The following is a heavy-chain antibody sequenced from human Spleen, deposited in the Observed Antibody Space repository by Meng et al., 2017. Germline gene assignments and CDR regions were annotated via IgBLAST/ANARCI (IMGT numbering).Heavy chain of an antibody. Sequence: QVQLVQSGAEVKKPGASVKVSCKASGYTFTSFVIHWVRQAPGQRLEWMGWINAGNGNTRYSQRFQGRVTLTRDTSASTAYMELSSLRSTAVYYCASDGCSSTSCYADYWGQGTLVTVSS. V-gene: IGHV1-3*01. J-gene: IGHJ4*02. CDR2: INAGNGNT. CDR1: GYTFTSFV. CDR3: ASDGCSSTSCYADY. D-gene: IGHD2-2*01.